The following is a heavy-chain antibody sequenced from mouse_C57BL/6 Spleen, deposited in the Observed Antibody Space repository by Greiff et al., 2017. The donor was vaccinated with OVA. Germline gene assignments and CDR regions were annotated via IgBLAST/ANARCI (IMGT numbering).Heavy chain of an antibody. CDR1: GYAFSSSW. J-gene: IGHJ2*01. V-gene: IGHV1-82*01. Sequence: QVQLQQSGPELVKPGASVKISCKASGYAFSSSWMNWVKQRPGKGLEWIGRIYPGDGDTNYNGKFKGKATLTADKSSSTAYMQLSSLTSEDSAVYFCARWDLITKGDYWGQGTTLTVSS. CDR3: ARWDLITKGDY. CDR2: IYPGDGDT. D-gene: IGHD1-2*01.